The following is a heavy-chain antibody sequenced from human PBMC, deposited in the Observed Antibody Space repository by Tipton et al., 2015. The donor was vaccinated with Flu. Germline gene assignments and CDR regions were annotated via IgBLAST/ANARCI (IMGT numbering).Heavy chain of an antibody. CDR2: ISSSGSTI. J-gene: IGHJ6*02. V-gene: IGHV3-11*01. Sequence: SLRLSCAASGFTFSDYYMSWIRQAPGKGLEWVSYISSSGSTIYYADSVKGRFTISRDNAKNSLYLQMNSLRAEDTAVYYCARDSSSSWYYYYYGMDVRGQGTTVTVSS. CDR3: ARDSSSSWYYYYYGMDV. CDR1: GFTFSDYY. D-gene: IGHD6-13*01.